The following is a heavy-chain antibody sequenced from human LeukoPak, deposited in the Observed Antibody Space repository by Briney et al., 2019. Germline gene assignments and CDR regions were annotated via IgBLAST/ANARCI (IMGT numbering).Heavy chain of an antibody. Sequence: ASVKVSCKASGYTFTSYDINWVRQAPGQGLEWMGGIIPIFGTANYAQKFQGRVTMTRDMSTSTVYMELSSLRSEDTAVYYCAREPVADKYYFDYWGQGTLVTVSS. D-gene: IGHD3-9*01. CDR1: GYTFTSYD. CDR2: IIPIFGTA. CDR3: AREPVADKYYFDY. V-gene: IGHV1-69*05. J-gene: IGHJ4*02.